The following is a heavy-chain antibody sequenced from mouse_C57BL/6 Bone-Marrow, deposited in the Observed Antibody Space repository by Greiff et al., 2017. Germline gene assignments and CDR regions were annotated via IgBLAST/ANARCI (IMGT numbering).Heavy chain of an antibody. CDR1: GYTFTSYW. D-gene: IGHD5-2*01. CDR3: ARTGNTGGY. V-gene: IGHV1-59*01. Sequence: QVQLKQPGAELVRPGASVKLSCKASGYTFTSYWMHWVKQRPGQGLEWIGVIDPSDSYTNYNQKFKGKATLTVDTSSSTAYMQLSSLTSEDAAVXYCARTGNTGGYWGQGTTLTVSS. J-gene: IGHJ2*01. CDR2: IDPSDSYT.